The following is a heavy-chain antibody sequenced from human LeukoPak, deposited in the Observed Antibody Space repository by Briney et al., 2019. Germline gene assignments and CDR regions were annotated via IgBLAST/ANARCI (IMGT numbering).Heavy chain of an antibody. CDR3: ARARGWYSHFDY. CDR1: GFTFSSYA. D-gene: IGHD6-19*01. J-gene: IGHJ4*02. V-gene: IGHV3-30*04. CDR2: ISYDGSNK. Sequence: GGSLRLSCAASGFTFSSYAMHWVRQAPGKGLEWVAVISYDGSNKYYADSVKGRFTISRDNSKNTLYLQMNSLRAEDTAVYYCARARGWYSHFDYWGQGTLVTVSS.